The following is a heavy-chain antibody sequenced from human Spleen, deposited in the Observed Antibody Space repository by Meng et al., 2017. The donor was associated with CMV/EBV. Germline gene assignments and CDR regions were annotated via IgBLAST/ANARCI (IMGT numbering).Heavy chain of an antibody. J-gene: IGHJ5*02. V-gene: IGHV4-34*10. CDR3: ARLRGSGYYR. CDR2: INHSGST. Sequence: QVQVQESGPGLVKPSETLSLTCAVYGGSFSGYYWSWIRQPPGKGLEWIGEINHSGSTNYNPSLKSRVTISVDTSKNQFSLKLSSVTAADTAVYYCARLRGSGYYRWGQGTLVTVSS. D-gene: IGHD5-12*01. CDR1: GGSFSGYY.